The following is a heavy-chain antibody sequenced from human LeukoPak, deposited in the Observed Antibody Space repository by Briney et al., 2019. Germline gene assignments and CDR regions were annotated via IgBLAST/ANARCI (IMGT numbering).Heavy chain of an antibody. V-gene: IGHV4-38-2*01. D-gene: IGHD6-13*01. Sequence: GALRLSCAASGFTFSSYAMSWVRQAPGKGLEWIGSIDHSGSTFYNPYLKSRVTISVDTSKNQFSLKLTSVTAADTAVYYCARAPRLYSSSWYKGPGRYYFDYWGQGTLVTVSS. CDR2: IDHSGST. J-gene: IGHJ4*02. CDR3: ARAPRLYSSSWYKGPGRYYFDY. CDR1: GFTFSSYA.